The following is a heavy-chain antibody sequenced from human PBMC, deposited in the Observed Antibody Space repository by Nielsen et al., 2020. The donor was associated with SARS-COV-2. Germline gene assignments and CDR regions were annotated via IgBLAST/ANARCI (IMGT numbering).Heavy chain of an antibody. Sequence: ASVKVSCKASGFRFSNYGFSWVRQAPGQGLEWLGSISGYDGNTKYAQNLQGRVTMTIDTSTNTAYLYLASLRSDDTAVYYCARDRVTLLRGVYWFDPWGQGTLVTVSS. J-gene: IGHJ5*02. V-gene: IGHV1-18*01. CDR1: GFRFSNYG. CDR2: ISGYDGNT. D-gene: IGHD3-10*01. CDR3: ARDRVTLLRGVYWFDP.